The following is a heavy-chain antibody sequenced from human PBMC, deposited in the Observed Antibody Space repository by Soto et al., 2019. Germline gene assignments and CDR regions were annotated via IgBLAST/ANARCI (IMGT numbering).Heavy chain of an antibody. D-gene: IGHD5-18*01. Sequence: QVQLQESGPGLVKPSQTLSLTCTVSGGSISSGDYYWSWIRQPPGKGLEWIGYIYYSGSTYYNPSLKSRVTISVDTSKNQFSLKLSSVTAADTAVYYCARDQPGKRGYSYGYVYWGQGTLVTVSS. V-gene: IGHV4-30-4*01. CDR2: IYYSGST. J-gene: IGHJ4*02. CDR3: ARDQPGKRGYSYGYVY. CDR1: GGSISSGDYY.